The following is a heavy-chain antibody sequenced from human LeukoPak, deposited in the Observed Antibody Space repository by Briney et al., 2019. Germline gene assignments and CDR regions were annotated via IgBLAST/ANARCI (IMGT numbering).Heavy chain of an antibody. J-gene: IGHJ4*02. V-gene: IGHV3-53*01. CDR1: GFTFSSYS. CDR3: ARAYDFWSAYYFDY. D-gene: IGHD3-3*01. Sequence: GGSLRLSCAASGFTFSSYSMNWVRQAPGKGLEWVSVIYSGDSTYYADSVKGRFTISRDNSKNTLYLQMNSLRAEDTAVYYCARAYDFWSAYYFDYWGQGTLVTVSS. CDR2: IYSGDST.